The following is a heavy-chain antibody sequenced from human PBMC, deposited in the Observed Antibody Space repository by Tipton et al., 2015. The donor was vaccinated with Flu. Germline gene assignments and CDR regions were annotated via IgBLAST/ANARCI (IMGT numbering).Heavy chain of an antibody. J-gene: IGHJ4*02. CDR2: IFHTGST. Sequence: TLSLTCTLSGDSIRSDYYWGWVRQPPGKGLEWIGNIFHTGSTYHNPSLKSRVAISLDTFKNQFSLKMTSVTGADTAVYYCATTTYYYGSGSHDYWGQGTLVTVSS. V-gene: IGHV4-38-2*02. CDR3: ATTTYYYGSGSHDY. D-gene: IGHD3-10*01. CDR1: GDSIRSDYY.